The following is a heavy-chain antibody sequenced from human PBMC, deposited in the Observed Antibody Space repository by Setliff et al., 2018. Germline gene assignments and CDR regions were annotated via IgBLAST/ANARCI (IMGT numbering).Heavy chain of an antibody. J-gene: IGHJ4*02. CDR1: GYSISSGYY. V-gene: IGHV4-38-2*02. D-gene: IGHD3-3*02. CDR3: ARHLWGRYMAESSDYFDY. CDR2: FFHTGNT. Sequence: SETLSLTCTVSGYSISSGYYWGWIRQPTGKGLEWLGSFFHTGNTYYNPSLEGRVTISVDTSNNQFSLKLSSVTAADTAVYYCARHLWGRYMAESSDYFDYWGRGSLVTVSS.